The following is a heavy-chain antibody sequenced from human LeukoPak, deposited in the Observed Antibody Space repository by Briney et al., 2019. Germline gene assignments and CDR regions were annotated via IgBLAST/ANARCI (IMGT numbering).Heavy chain of an antibody. J-gene: IGHJ4*02. V-gene: IGHV3-73*01. CDR2: MRSKPNNYAT. CDR3: PSGREYTNLLLYL. Sequence: GGSLRLSCAASGFTFSGSAMHWVRQASGKGLEWVGRMRSKPNNYATSYAASVKGRFSISRDDSESTANLQLNSLKNEDTAVYYCPSGREYTNLLLYLWGQGALVTGSS. CDR1: GFTFSGSA. D-gene: IGHD2-8*01.